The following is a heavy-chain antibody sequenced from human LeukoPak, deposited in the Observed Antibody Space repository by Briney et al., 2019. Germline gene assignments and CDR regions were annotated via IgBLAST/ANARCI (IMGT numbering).Heavy chain of an antibody. V-gene: IGHV4-39*01. J-gene: IGHJ4*02. D-gene: IGHD2-15*01. Sequence: SETLSLTCTVSGDSISSSDYWWGWIRQPPGKGLDWIASIHYSGRTHYNPSLQSRVTISVDTSKNQFSLSLNSVTAADTAVYYCARQRGLGSWSFDYWGQGTLVTVSS. CDR2: IHYSGRT. CDR3: ARQRGLGSWSFDY. CDR1: GDSISSSDYW.